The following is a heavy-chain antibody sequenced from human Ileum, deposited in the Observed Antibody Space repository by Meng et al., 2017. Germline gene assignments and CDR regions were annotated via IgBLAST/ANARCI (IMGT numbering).Heavy chain of an antibody. CDR3: ARTRRGSSGWYMGY. D-gene: IGHD6-19*01. CDR1: GGSFSGYY. J-gene: IGHJ4*02. V-gene: IGHV4-34*01. CDR2: INHSGST. Sequence: VQLQQWGAGLLKPSETLSLTCAVYGGSFSGYYWSWIRQPSGKGLEWIGEINHSGSTNYTPSLKSRVTISVDTSKNQFSLKLSSVTAADTAVYYCARTRRGSSGWYMGYWGQGTLVTVSS.